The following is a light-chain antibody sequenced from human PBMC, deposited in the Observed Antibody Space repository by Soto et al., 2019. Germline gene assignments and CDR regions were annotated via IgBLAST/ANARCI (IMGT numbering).Light chain of an antibody. J-gene: IGLJ2*01. V-gene: IGLV3-25*02. Sequence: SYELTQPPSMSVSPGQTARITCSGDALPKQLAYWYQRKPGQAPILVIYKDSERPSEIPGRFSGSSSGTTATLTIRGAQAKDEADYFCQSSDRNGDYVIFGGGTKLTVL. CDR1: ALPKQL. CDR3: QSSDRNGDYVI. CDR2: KDS.